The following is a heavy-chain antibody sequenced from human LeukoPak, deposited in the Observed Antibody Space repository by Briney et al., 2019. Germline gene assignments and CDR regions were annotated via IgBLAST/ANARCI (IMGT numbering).Heavy chain of an antibody. CDR2: ISYDGSNK. Sequence: GGSLRLSCAASGFTFSSYAMHWVRQAPGKGLEWVAVISYDGSNKYYTDSVKGRLTISRDNSKNTLYLQMNSLRAEDTAVYYCARDMSRVGATIFDYWGQGTLVTVSS. D-gene: IGHD1-26*01. V-gene: IGHV3-30-3*01. J-gene: IGHJ4*02. CDR1: GFTFSSYA. CDR3: ARDMSRVGATIFDY.